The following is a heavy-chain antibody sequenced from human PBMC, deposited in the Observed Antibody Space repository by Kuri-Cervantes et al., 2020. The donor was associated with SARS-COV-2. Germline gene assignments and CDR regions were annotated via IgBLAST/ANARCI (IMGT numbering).Heavy chain of an antibody. J-gene: IGHJ6*03. Sequence: LKISCAASGFTFSSYAMHWVRQAPGKGLEWVAVISYDGSDKYYADSVKGRFTISRDNSKNTLYLQMNSLRAEDTAVYYCARDQLARNYYYYMDVWGKGTTVTVSS. CDR3: ARDQLARNYYYYMDV. CDR2: ISYDGSDK. CDR1: GFTFSSYA. V-gene: IGHV3-30-3*01. D-gene: IGHD1-1*01.